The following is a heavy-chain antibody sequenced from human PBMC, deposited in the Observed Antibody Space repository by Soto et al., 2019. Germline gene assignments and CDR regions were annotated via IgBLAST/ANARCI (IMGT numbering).Heavy chain of an antibody. CDR2: IHSDGSST. Sequence: HPGGSLRLSCAASGFTFSYYWMHWVRQAPGKGLVWVSRIHSDGSSTTYADFVKGRFIISRDNARNTVDLQMNSVRVEDTAVYYCAGGDRGAFDLCAQRTAVPVSS. V-gene: IGHV3-74*01. CDR1: GFTFSYYW. D-gene: IGHD3-10*01. CDR3: AGGDRGAFDL. J-gene: IGHJ3*01.